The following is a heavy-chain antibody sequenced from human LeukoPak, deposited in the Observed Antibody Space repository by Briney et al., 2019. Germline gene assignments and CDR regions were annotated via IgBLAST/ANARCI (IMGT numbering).Heavy chain of an antibody. Sequence: SETLSLTCTVSGGSISSYYWSWIRQPAGKGLEWIGRIYTSGSTNYNPSLKSRVTMSVDTSKNQFSLKLSSVTAADTAVYYCARVKYYDTSGYYWYFDYWGQGTLVTVSS. CDR2: IYTSGST. CDR3: ARVKYYDTSGYYWYFDY. CDR1: GGSISSYY. V-gene: IGHV4-4*07. J-gene: IGHJ4*02. D-gene: IGHD3-22*01.